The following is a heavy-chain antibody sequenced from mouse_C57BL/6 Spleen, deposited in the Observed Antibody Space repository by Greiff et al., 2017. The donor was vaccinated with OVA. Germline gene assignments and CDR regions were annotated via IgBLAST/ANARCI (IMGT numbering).Heavy chain of an antibody. D-gene: IGHD4-1*02. CDR2: INPNNGGT. J-gene: IGHJ2*01. V-gene: IGHV1-26*01. CDR3: ARSTGRGYFDY. CDR1: GYTFTDYY. Sequence: VQLQQSGPELVKPGASVKISCKASGYTFTDYYMNWVKQSHGKSLEWIGDINPNNGGTSYNQKFKGKATLTVDKSSSTAYMELRSLTSEDSAVYYCARSTGRGYFDYWGQGTTLTVSS.